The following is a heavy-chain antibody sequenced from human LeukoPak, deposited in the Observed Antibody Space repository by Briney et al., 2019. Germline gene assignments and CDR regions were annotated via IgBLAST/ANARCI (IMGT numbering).Heavy chain of an antibody. J-gene: IGHJ1*01. CDR1: GGSISSGSYY. V-gene: IGHV4-61*02. CDR2: IYTSGST. D-gene: IGHD2-2*01. Sequence: SQTLSLTCTVSGGSISSGSYYWSWIRQPAGKGLEWIGRIYTSGSTNYNPSLKSRVTISVDTSENQFSLKLSSVTAADTAVYYCARWSCSSTSCYPGYFQHWGQGTLVTVSS. CDR3: ARWSCSSTSCYPGYFQH.